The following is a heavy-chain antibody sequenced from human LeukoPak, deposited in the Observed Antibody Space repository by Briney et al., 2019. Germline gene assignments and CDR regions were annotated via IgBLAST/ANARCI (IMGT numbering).Heavy chain of an antibody. J-gene: IGHJ4*02. CDR3: ARGGGYCSGGSCRYFDY. CDR2: ISAYNGNT. V-gene: IGHV1-18*01. Sequence: ASVKVSCKASGYTFTSYGISWVRQAPGKGLEWMGWISAYNGNTNYAQKLQGRVTMTTDTSTSTAYMELRSLRSDDTAVYYCARGGGYCSGGSCRYFDYWGQGTLVTVSS. D-gene: IGHD2-15*01. CDR1: GYTFTSYG.